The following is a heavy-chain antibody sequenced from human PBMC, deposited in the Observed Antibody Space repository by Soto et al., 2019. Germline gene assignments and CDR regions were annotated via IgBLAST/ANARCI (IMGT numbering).Heavy chain of an antibody. Sequence: VASVKVSCKASGYSFPDYHIHWVRQAPGQGLEWLGRINPKSGGTSTAQRFQGWVTMTRDRSISTVYMELTRLRSDDTAVYFCARGHSTDCSNGVCSFFYNHEMDVWGQGTTVTVSS. CDR2: INPKSGGT. CDR3: ARGHSTDCSNGVCSFFYNHEMDV. J-gene: IGHJ6*02. CDR1: GYSFPDYH. D-gene: IGHD2-8*01. V-gene: IGHV1-2*04.